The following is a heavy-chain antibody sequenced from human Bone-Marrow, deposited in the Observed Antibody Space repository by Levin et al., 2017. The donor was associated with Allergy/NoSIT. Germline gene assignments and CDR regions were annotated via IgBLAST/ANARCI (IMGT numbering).Heavy chain of an antibody. CDR3: ARVGWVTKAFFDY. D-gene: IGHD4-17*01. CDR2: ISNSGSTT. V-gene: IGHV3-11*01. CDR1: GFTFSDYY. J-gene: IGHJ4*02. Sequence: SCAASGFTFSDYYMSWIRQAPGKGLEWVSYISNSGSTTYYVDSVKGRFTISRDNAKNSLYLQMNSLRAEDTAVYYCARVGWVTKAFFDYWGQGTLVTVSS.